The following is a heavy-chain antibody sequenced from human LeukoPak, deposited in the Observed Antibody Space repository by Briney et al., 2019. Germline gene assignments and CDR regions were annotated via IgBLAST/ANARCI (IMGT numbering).Heavy chain of an antibody. J-gene: IGHJ3*02. CDR3: ATTYSGRYTNAFDI. Sequence: KPSETLSLTCTVSGGSISSFYWNWIRLPPGKGLEWIGYISYSGGPYYSPSLKSRLTISLDTSENQLSLKLSSVTAADTAMYYCATTYSGRYTNAFDIWGQGAMVTVSS. CDR2: ISYSGGP. V-gene: IGHV4-59*08. D-gene: IGHD1-26*01. CDR1: GGSISSFY.